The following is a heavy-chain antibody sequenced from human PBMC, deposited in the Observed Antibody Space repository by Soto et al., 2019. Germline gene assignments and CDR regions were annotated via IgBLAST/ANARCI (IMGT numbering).Heavy chain of an antibody. CDR3: ARSEATGLDY. CDR1: GGSMSSSNW. D-gene: IGHD1-26*01. Sequence: SETLSLTCTVSGGSMSSSNWWNWVRQSPGKGLEWIGEAHHGGRTNYNPSLKSRVTISVDKSKNHFSLKLSSVTAADTAVYYCARSEATGLDYWGQGTLVTVSS. CDR2: AHHGGRT. V-gene: IGHV4-4*02. J-gene: IGHJ4*02.